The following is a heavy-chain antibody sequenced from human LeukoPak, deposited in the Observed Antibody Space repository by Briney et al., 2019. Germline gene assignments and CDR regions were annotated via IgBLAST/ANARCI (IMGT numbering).Heavy chain of an antibody. J-gene: IGHJ4*02. V-gene: IGHV3-15*01. Sequence: GGSLRLSCAASGFTFNNAWVAWVRQAPGKGLEWVGRIRSKTDGGTINYAAPVKDRFTISRDDSKNTLYLQMNSLEIEDTAVYFCTTDRTMKGYWGQGTLVTVSS. CDR3: TTDRTMKGY. D-gene: IGHD3-22*01. CDR1: GFTFNNAW. CDR2: IRSKTDGGTI.